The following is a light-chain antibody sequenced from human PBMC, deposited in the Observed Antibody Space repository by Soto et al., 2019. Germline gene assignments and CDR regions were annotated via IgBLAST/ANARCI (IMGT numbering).Light chain of an antibody. CDR2: KAS. Sequence: DIQMTQSPSTLSASVGDRVTITCRASQSISSWLAWYQQKPGKAPKLLIYKASSLESGVPSRFSGSGSGTEFTLTISSLQPDDFATYYCKQYSIYLTFGQGTKVEIK. CDR1: QSISSW. V-gene: IGKV1-5*03. J-gene: IGKJ1*01. CDR3: KQYSIYLT.